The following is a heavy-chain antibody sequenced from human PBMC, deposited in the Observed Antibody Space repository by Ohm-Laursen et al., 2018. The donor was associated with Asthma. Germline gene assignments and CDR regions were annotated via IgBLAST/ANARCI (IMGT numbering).Heavy chain of an antibody. D-gene: IGHD3-22*01. CDR1: GDSISSGNNY. J-gene: IGHJ4*02. V-gene: IGHV4-31*11. CDR3: ARGPFYYESTGYYFFDH. Sequence: TLSLTCAVSGDSISSGNNYWSCIRQHPGKGLEWIGNIYYSGLTYSNPSLRSRVSISVDTSKNQFSLNLTPVTAADTAVYYCARGPFYYESTGYYFFDHWGQGALATVSS. CDR2: IYYSGLT.